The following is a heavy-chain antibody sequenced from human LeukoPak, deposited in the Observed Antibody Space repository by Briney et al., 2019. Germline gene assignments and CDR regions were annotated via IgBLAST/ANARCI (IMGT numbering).Heavy chain of an antibody. J-gene: IGHJ3*02. CDR1: GYTFTSYD. CDR3: ASSDNWNDDLDAFIS. CDR2: MNPNSGNT. V-gene: IGHV1-8*01. Sequence: VASVKVSCKASGYTFTSYDINWVRQATGQGLEWMGWMNPNSGNTGYAQKFQGRVTMTRNTSISTAYMELSSLRSEDTAVYYCASSDNWNDDLDAFISGAKGQWSPSPQ. D-gene: IGHD1-20*01.